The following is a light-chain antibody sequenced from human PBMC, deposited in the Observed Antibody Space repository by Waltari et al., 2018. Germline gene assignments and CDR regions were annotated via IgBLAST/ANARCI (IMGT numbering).Light chain of an antibody. V-gene: IGKV1-39*01. Sequence: DIQMTQSPSSLYVSVGDRVTITCRASQLVDNFLNWYQQKPGQAPSLLIYAASSLQSGVPSRFSGRGSGTDFTLTISSLQPEDFATYYCQQSYTTPYTFGQGTRLDIK. CDR3: QQSYTTPYT. J-gene: IGKJ2*01. CDR2: AAS. CDR1: QLVDNF.